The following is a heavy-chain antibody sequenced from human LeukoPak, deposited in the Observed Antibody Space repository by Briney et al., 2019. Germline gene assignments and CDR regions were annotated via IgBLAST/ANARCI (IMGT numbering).Heavy chain of an antibody. CDR1: GGSISSYY. Sequence: SETLSFTCTVSGGSISSYYWSWIRQPPGKGLEWIGYIYYSGSTNYNPSLKSRVTMSVDTSKNQFSLKLSSVTAADTAVYYCARVADYDFWSGYEFDYWGQGTLVTVSS. CDR2: IYYSGST. V-gene: IGHV4-59*01. J-gene: IGHJ4*02. D-gene: IGHD3-3*01. CDR3: ARVADYDFWSGYEFDY.